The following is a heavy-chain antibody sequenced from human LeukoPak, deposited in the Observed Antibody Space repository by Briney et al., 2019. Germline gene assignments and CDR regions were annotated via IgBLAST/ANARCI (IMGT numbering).Heavy chain of an antibody. CDR1: GFTFSDYY. CDR2: ISSSGSTI. D-gene: IGHD1-7*01. Sequence: PGGSLRLSCAASGFTFSDYYMSWIRQAPGKGLEWVSYISSSGSTIYYADSVKGRFTISRDNTKNSLYLQMNSLRAEDTAMYFCARSPGRLPNYQDLWGLGTLVIVSS. V-gene: IGHV3-11*04. J-gene: IGHJ1*01. CDR3: ARSPGRLPNYQDL.